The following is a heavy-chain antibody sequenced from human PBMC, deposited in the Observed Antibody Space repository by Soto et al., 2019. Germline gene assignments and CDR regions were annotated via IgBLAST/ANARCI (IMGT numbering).Heavy chain of an antibody. Sequence: SVKVSCKASGGTFSSYTIKWVRQAPGQGLERMEGINPIFGTANYAQKFQGRVTITADESTSTAYMELSSLRSEDTAVYYCARDRTFFDFWSGYPPRYYYYYGMDVWGQGTTVTVSS. CDR2: INPIFGTA. D-gene: IGHD3-3*01. J-gene: IGHJ6*02. CDR3: ARDRTFFDFWSGYPPRYYYYYGMDV. CDR1: GGTFSSYT. V-gene: IGHV1-69*13.